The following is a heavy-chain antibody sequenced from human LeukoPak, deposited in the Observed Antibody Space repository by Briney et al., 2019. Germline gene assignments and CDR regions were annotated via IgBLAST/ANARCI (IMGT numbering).Heavy chain of an antibody. D-gene: IGHD6-19*01. Sequence: PRRSLRLSCAASGFNFDDYAMHWVRQAPGKGLEWGSGLSWNSGTIGYADSVKGRFTISRDNAKNSLYLQMNSLRDEDTALYHCTKAGGSGWFIDAFDIWGQGTMVTVSS. CDR3: TKAGGSGWFIDAFDI. J-gene: IGHJ3*02. CDR2: LSWNSGTI. V-gene: IGHV3-9*01. CDR1: GFNFDDYA.